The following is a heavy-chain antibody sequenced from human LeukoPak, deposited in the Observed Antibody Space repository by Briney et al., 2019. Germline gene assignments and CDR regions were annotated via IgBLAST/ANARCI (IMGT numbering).Heavy chain of an antibody. D-gene: IGHD3-3*01. CDR1: GYTFSSYW. J-gene: IGHJ4*02. V-gene: IGHV5-51*01. CDR2: IYPGDSDT. Sequence: SGESLKISCKGSGYTFSSYWIGWVRQMPGKGLEWMGVIYPGDSDTRYSPSLQGQVTISVDTSIGTAYLQWSSLKAPDTAIYYCARQNDFRLDYWGQGTLVTVSS. CDR3: ARQNDFRLDY.